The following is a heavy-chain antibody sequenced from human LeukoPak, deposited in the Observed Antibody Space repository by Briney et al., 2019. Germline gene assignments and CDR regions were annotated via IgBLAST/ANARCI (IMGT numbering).Heavy chain of an antibody. CDR3: ARAHSRGDYFDY. D-gene: IGHD3-10*01. J-gene: IGHJ4*02. CDR1: GFTFSSYS. V-gene: IGHV3-21*01. CDR2: ISSSSSYI. Sequence: GGSLRLSCAASGFTFSSYSMNWVRQAPGKGLEWVSSISSSSSYIYYADSVKGRFTISRDNAKNSLYLQMNSLRAEGTAVYYCARAHSRGDYFDYWGQGTLVTVSS.